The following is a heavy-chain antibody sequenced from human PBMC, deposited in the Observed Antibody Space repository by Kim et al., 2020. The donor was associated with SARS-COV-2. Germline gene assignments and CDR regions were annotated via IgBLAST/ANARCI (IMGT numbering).Heavy chain of an antibody. CDR1: GFTFTSSA. Sequence: SVKVSCKASGFTFTSSAVQWVRQARGQRLEGIGWIVVGSGNTNYAQKFQERVTITRDMSTSTTYMELSSLRSEDTAVYYCAADSGVNWNYPHLYYYYGMDVWGQGPTVTVSS. D-gene: IGHD1-7*01. CDR2: IVVGSGNT. J-gene: IGHJ6*02. V-gene: IGHV1-58*01. CDR3: AADSGVNWNYPHLYYYYGMDV.